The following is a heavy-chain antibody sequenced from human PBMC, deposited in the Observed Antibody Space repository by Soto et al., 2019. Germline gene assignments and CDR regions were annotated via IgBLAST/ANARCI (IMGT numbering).Heavy chain of an antibody. CDR2: ISYDGSNK. CDR3: ARDPDYYGSGSPFDY. J-gene: IGHJ4*02. V-gene: IGHV3-30-3*01. CDR1: GFTFSSYA. D-gene: IGHD3-10*01. Sequence: PGGSLRLSCAASGFTFSSYAMHWVRQAPGKGLEWVAVISYDGSNKYYADSVKGRFTISRDNSKNTLYLQMNSLRAEDTAVYYCARDPDYYGSGSPFDYWGQGTLVTVSS.